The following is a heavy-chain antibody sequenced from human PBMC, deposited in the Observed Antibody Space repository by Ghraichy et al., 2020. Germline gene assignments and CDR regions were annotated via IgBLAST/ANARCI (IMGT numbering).Heavy chain of an antibody. CDR1: GGSISSSSYY. CDR2: IYYSGST. Sequence: SETLALTCTVSGGSISSSSYYWGWIRQPPGKGLEWIGSIYYSGSTYYNPSLKSRVTISVDTSKNQFSLKLSSVTAADTAVYYCARDNSSGWYVLESYYYGMDVWGQGTTVTVSS. V-gene: IGHV4-39*07. J-gene: IGHJ6*02. CDR3: ARDNSSGWYVLESYYYGMDV. D-gene: IGHD6-19*01.